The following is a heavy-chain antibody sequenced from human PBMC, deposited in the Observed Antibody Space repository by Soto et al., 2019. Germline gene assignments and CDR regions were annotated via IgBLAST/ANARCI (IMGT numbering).Heavy chain of an antibody. CDR2: ISFNGDVT. D-gene: IGHD2-2*01. J-gene: IGHJ6*02. Sequence: NPVGSLRLSCAASGFSFSAYYMSWIRQAPGKGLEWVSYISFNGDVTRYSDSVEGRFTVSRDNAKKSLYLQMNSLRVEDTAVYYCARENGHQGHNYAMDVWGQGTTVTVSS. CDR1: GFSFSAYY. CDR3: ARENGHQGHNYAMDV. V-gene: IGHV3-11*01.